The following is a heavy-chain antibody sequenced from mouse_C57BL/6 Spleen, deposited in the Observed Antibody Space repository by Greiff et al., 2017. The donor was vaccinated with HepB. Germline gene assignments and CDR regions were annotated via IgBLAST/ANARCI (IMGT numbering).Heavy chain of an antibody. CDR1: GYTFTSYW. V-gene: IGHV1-7*01. CDR3: ARLGSRDDWYLDV. J-gene: IGHJ1*03. Sequence: VQLQESGAELAKPGASVKLSCKASGYTFTSYWLHWVKQRPGQGLEWIGYINPSSGYTKYTQKFKDKATLTADKSSSTAYMQLSSLTYEDSAVYYCARLGSRDDWYLDVWGTGTTVTVSS. CDR2: INPSSGYT. D-gene: IGHD3-3*01.